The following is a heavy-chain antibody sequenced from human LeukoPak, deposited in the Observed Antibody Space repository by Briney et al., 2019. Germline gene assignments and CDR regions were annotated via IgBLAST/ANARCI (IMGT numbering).Heavy chain of an antibody. CDR2: IYSGGST. V-gene: IGHV3-53*01. D-gene: IGHD5-12*01. J-gene: IGHJ2*01. CDR1: GFNITSNY. CDR3: ARGVLVATNQENWYFDL. Sequence: GGSLRLSFAASGFNITSNYMNWVRQAPGKGLEWVSVIYSGGSTYYADSVKGRFTISRDNSKNTLYLQMISLRAEDTAVYYCARGVLVATNQENWYFDLWGRGTLVTVSS.